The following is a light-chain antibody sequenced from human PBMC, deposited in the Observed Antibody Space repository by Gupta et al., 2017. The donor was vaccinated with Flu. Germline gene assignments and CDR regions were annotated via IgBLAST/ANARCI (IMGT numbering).Light chain of an antibody. Sequence: EIVFTLSPGTLSLSPGARATLSCRARQSITSNSLAWYQHLPGQAPRRLIVDASSRATGIPDRFSGSGSGTDFTLTISRLEPEDFAVYYCQHYGTSPFSFGRGTKVEIK. CDR2: DAS. J-gene: IGKJ2*01. CDR1: QSITSNS. V-gene: IGKV3-20*01. CDR3: QHYGTSPFS.